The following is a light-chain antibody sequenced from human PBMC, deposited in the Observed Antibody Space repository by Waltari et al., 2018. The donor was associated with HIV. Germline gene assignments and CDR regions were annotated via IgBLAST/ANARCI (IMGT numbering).Light chain of an antibody. J-gene: IGLJ2*01. Sequence: SSELTQDPAVSVALGQTVRITCQGDSLRSYYASWYQQKPGQAPVLVIYGKNTRPSGIPDRVSASSSGTTASLTISGAQAEDEADDYCNSRDTSGNHQVFGGGTTLTVL. CDR2: GKN. V-gene: IGLV3-19*01. CDR3: NSRDTSGNHQV. CDR1: SLRSYY.